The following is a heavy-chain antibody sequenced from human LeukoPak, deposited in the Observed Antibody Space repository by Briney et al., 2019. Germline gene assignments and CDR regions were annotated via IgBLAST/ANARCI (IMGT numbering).Heavy chain of an antibody. CDR1: GGSIRSYY. V-gene: IGHV4-59*01. CDR3: AIVSSAGDYVG. J-gene: IGHJ4*02. Sequence: SEALSLTCTVSGGSIRSYYWSWIRQPPGKGLEWIGYIYYSGSTNYNPSLKSRVTISVDTSKNQFSLKLSSVTAADTAVYYCAIVSSAGDYVGWGQGTLVTVSS. D-gene: IGHD4-17*01. CDR2: IYYSGST.